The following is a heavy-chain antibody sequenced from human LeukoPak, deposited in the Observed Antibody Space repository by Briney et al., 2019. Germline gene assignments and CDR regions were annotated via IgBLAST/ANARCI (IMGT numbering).Heavy chain of an antibody. CDR2: VYYSGDT. CDR1: GGPVSSGSYY. J-gene: IGHJ4*02. Sequence: SETLSLTCTVSGGPVSSGSYYWSWIRQPPGKGLEWIGYVYYSGDTNYNPSLKSRVAISVDTSKNQFSLNLSSVTAADTAVYYCARDTGYCSGGSCYHNYFDYWGQGTLVTVSS. V-gene: IGHV4-61*01. D-gene: IGHD2-15*01. CDR3: ARDTGYCSGGSCYHNYFDY.